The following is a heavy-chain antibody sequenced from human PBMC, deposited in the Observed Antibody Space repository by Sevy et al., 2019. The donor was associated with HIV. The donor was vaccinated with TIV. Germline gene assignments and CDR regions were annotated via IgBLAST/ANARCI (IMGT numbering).Heavy chain of an antibody. CDR1: GFTFSKSW. V-gene: IGHV3-74*01. J-gene: IGHJ4*02. D-gene: IGHD3-10*01. CDR2: VKTDGSGT. Sequence: GGSLRLSCTASGFTFSKSWMHWVRQVPGKGLQWVSRVKTDGSGTIYADSVKGRFIISRDNAKNTVYLQINSLRAEDTAVYFWVRDSGSYSLFDYWGQGTLVTVSS. CDR3: VRDSGSYSLFDY.